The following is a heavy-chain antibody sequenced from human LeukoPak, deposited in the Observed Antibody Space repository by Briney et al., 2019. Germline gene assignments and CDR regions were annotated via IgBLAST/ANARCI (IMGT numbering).Heavy chain of an antibody. CDR1: GFTFSDYY. J-gene: IGHJ3*02. V-gene: IGHV3-11*01. D-gene: IGHD2-2*01. Sequence: PGGSLRLSCAASGFTFSDYYMSWIRQAPGKGLEWVSYISSSGSTIYYADSAKGRFTISRDNAKNSLYLQMNSLRAEDTAVYYCARVRVIVVVPAAYRSGRDAFDIWGQGTMVTVSS. CDR3: ARVRVIVVVPAAYRSGRDAFDI. CDR2: ISSSGSTI.